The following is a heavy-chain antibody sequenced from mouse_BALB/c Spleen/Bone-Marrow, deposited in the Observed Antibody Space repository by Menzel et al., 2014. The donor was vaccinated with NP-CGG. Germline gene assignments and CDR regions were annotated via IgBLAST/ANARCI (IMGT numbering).Heavy chain of an antibody. D-gene: IGHD2-14*01. CDR2: ILPGSGSN. V-gene: IGHV1-9*01. J-gene: IGHJ2*01. CDR3: ARYYRYDY. Sequence: VQLVESGAELMKPGASVKISCKATGYTFSSYWIEWVKQRPGHGLEWIGEILPGSGSNNYNEKFKGKATFTADTSSNTAVMQVSSLASEDSAVYYCARYYRYDYWGQGTTLTVSS. CDR1: GYTFSSYW.